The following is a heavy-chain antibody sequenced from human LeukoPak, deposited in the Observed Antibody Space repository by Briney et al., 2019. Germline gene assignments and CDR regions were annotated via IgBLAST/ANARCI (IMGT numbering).Heavy chain of an antibody. CDR1: GYTFTSYW. Sequence: GESLKISCQGSGYTFTSYWIGWVRQMPGKGLEWMGIVFPGDSDTRYSPSFQGQVTISADKSISTAYLQWSGLKASDTAMYYCATYYYDSSGYYYRDYWGQGTLVTVSS. J-gene: IGHJ4*02. CDR2: VFPGDSDT. CDR3: ATYYYDSSGYYYRDY. V-gene: IGHV5-51*01. D-gene: IGHD3-22*01.